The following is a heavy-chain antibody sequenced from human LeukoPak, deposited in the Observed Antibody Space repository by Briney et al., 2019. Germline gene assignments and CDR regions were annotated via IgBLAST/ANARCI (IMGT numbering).Heavy chain of an antibody. J-gene: IGHJ6*03. CDR2: IYYSGST. CDR1: GGSISSYY. V-gene: IGHV4-59*01. D-gene: IGHD2-2*02. Sequence: SETLSLTCTVSGGSISSYYWSWIRQPPGKGLEWIGYIYYSGSTNYNPSLKSRVTISVDTSKNQFSLKLSSVIAADTAVYYCARLGLDCSSTSCYRGSLYYYYMDVWGKGTTVTVSS. CDR3: ARLGLDCSSTSCYRGSLYYYYMDV.